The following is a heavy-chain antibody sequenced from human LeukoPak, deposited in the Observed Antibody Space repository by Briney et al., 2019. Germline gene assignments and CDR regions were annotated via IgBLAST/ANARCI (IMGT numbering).Heavy chain of an antibody. Sequence: GGSLRLSCAASGFTFSSYGMHWVSQAPGKGLEWVAVVSYDGSNKYYADSVKGRFTIFRDHSKYPLYLQMNRLNADDTALYYCPQALGPQYSSSWYGAFDIWAQGTMVTVSS. CDR1: GFTFSSYG. D-gene: IGHD6-13*01. V-gene: IGHV3-30*18. CDR2: VSYDGSNK. J-gene: IGHJ3*02. CDR3: PQALGPQYSSSWYGAFDI.